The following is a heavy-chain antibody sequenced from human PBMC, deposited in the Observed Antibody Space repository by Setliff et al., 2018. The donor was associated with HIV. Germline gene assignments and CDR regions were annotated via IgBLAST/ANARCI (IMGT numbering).Heavy chain of an antibody. Sequence: SETLSLTCSVSGDSISSGSYYWRWIRLPAGKGLEWIGQIHTTGSTNYNPSLKSLVTISMDTSKNQFSLNLNSVTATDTAVYYCAKRTFGSGRLDPWGQGTLVTVSS. D-gene: IGHD3-16*01. CDR2: IHTTGST. CDR1: GDSISSGSYY. CDR3: AKRTFGSGRLDP. J-gene: IGHJ5*02. V-gene: IGHV4-61*09.